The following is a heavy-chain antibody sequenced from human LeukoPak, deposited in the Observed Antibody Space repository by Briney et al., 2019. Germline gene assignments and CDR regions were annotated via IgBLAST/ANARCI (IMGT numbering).Heavy chain of an antibody. D-gene: IGHD1-7*01. V-gene: IGHV3-30*02. CDR3: AKDWNWAIDY. Sequence: GGSLRLSCAAAGFTFSSYGLSWVRQAPGKGLEWVAYIHYDSTTEDYADSVKGRFTISRDNSKNTLFLQMNNLRVEDMAVFYCAKDWNWAIDYWGQGTLVTVSS. CDR2: IHYDSTTE. CDR1: GFTFSSYG. J-gene: IGHJ4*02.